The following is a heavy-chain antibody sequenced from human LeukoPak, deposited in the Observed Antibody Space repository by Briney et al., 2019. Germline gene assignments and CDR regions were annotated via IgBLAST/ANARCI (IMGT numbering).Heavy chain of an antibody. V-gene: IGHV3-30*18. CDR2: ISYDGSNK. J-gene: IGHJ4*02. CDR3: AKERHPSRVYFDY. CDR1: GFTFSSYG. D-gene: IGHD1-1*01. Sequence: GGTLRLSCAASGFTFSSYGMHWVRQAPGKGLEWVAVISYDGSNKYYADSVKGRFTISRDNSKNTLYLQMNSLRAEDTAVYYCAKERHPSRVYFDYWGQGTLVTVSS.